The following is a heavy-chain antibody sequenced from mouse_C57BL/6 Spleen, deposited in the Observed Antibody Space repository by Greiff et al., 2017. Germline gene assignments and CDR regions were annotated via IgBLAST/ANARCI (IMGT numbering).Heavy chain of an antibody. J-gene: IGHJ2*01. D-gene: IGHD1-1*01. CDR3: ARQGTTVVLDY. Sequence: EVNVVESGGGLVQPGGSLKLSCAASEFTFSSHTMSWVRKTPEKRLEWVATISGGGGNTYYPDSVKGRFTISRDNAKKTLYLQMSSLRSEDTALYYCARQGTTVVLDYWGQGTTLTVSS. CDR2: ISGGGGNT. V-gene: IGHV5-9*01. CDR1: EFTFSSHT.